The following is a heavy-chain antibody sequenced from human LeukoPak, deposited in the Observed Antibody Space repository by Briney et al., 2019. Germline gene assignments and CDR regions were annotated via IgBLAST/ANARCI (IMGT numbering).Heavy chain of an antibody. CDR1: GGSISSYY. Sequence: SETLSLTCTVSGGSISSYYWSWIRQPPGKGLEWIGYIYYSGSTNYNPSLKSRVTISVDTSKNQFSLKLSSVTAEDTAVYYCARPNRYSYGYDGYGMDVWGQGTTVTVSS. J-gene: IGHJ6*02. CDR3: ARPNRYSYGYDGYGMDV. CDR2: IYYSGST. D-gene: IGHD5-18*01. V-gene: IGHV4-59*01.